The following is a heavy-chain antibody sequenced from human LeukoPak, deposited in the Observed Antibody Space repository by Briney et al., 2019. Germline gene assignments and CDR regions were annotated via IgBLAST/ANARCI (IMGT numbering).Heavy chain of an antibody. V-gene: IGHV1-8*03. J-gene: IGHJ4*02. CDR3: AREGGAGDYDDSFGY. D-gene: IGHD4-17*01. CDR1: GYTFTRYD. Sequence: GASVKVSCKASGYTFTRYDINWVRQATGQGLEWMGWMNPNSGNTGYAQKFQGRVNITWNTSISTAYMELSSLRSEDTAVYYCAREGGAGDYDDSFGYWGQGTLVTVSS. CDR2: MNPNSGNT.